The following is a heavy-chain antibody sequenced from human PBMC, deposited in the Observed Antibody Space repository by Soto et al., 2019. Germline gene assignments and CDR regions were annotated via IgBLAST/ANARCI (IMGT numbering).Heavy chain of an antibody. CDR1: GGSIRSGSYD. J-gene: IGHJ4*02. CDR3: ARAPSGYHFDY. CDR2: IYYSGST. Sequence: SETLSLTCTVSGGSIRSGSYDWGWIRQPPGKGLEWIGSIYYSGSTYYNPSLKSRVTVSVDTSKNQLSLKLSSVTAADTAVYYCARAPSGYHFDYWGQGTLVTVSS. V-gene: IGHV4-39*01. D-gene: IGHD5-12*01.